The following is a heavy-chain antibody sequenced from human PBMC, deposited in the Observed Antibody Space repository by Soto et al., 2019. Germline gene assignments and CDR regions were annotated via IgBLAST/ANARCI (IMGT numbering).Heavy chain of an antibody. CDR1: GGSISSYY. V-gene: IGHV4-59*01. CDR2: IYYSGST. J-gene: IGHJ5*02. Sequence: SETLSLTWCVSGGSISSYYWSWIRQPPGKGLGWIGYIYYSGSTNYNPSLKSRVTISVDTSKNQSSLKLSSVTAADTAVYYCARIRAAADINWFDPWGQGALVTVSS. D-gene: IGHD6-13*01. CDR3: ARIRAAADINWFDP.